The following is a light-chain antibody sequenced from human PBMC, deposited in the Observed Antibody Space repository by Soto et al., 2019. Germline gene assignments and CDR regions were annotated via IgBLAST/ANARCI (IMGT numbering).Light chain of an antibody. CDR2: DVN. CDR3: CSYAGSSYYV. Sequence: QSVLTQPRSVSGSPGQSVTISCTGTSSDVGGYNYVSWYQQHPGKAPKVIIYDVNKRPSGVPDRFSGSKSGNTASLTISGLQPEDEADYYCCSYAGSSYYVFGSGTKLTVL. V-gene: IGLV2-11*01. CDR1: SSDVGGYNY. J-gene: IGLJ1*01.